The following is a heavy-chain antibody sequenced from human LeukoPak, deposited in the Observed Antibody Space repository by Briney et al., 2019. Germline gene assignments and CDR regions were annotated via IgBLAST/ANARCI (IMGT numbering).Heavy chain of an antibody. V-gene: IGHV3-21*01. Sequence: PGGSLRLSCAASGFTFSSYSMNWVRQAPRKGLEWVSSISSSSSYIYYADSVKGRFTISRDNAKNSLYLQMNSLRAEDTAVYYCARDSTLSGIAAAGFYYYYGMDVWGQGTTVTVSS. CDR3: ARDSTLSGIAAAGFYYYYGMDV. J-gene: IGHJ6*02. CDR2: ISSSSSYI. D-gene: IGHD6-13*01. CDR1: GFTFSSYS.